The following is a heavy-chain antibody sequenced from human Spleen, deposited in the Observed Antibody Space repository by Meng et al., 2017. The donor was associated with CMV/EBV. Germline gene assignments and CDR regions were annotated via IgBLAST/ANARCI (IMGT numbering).Heavy chain of an antibody. D-gene: IGHD1-26*01. V-gene: IGHV3-30-3*01. CDR2: ISYDGSHK. CDR1: GFTFSSYA. CDR3: ASIVGATSYFDY. Sequence: GESLKISCAASGFTFSSYAMHWVRQAPGKGLEWVAVISYDGSHKYDADSVRGRFTITRDNSKNTLYLKMNSLRAEDTAVYYCASIVGATSYFDYWVQGTLVTVSS. J-gene: IGHJ4*02.